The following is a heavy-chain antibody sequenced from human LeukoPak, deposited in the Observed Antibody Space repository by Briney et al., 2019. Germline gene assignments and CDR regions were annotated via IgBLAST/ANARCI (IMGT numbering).Heavy chain of an antibody. CDR3: ARDWPSTYYYDSSGYYYPPFDY. D-gene: IGHD3-22*01. J-gene: IGHJ4*02. V-gene: IGHV1-18*01. Sequence: GASVKVSCKASGYTFTSYGISWVRQAPGQGLEWMGWISACNGNTNYAQKLQGRVTMTTDTSTSTAYMELRSLRSDDTAVYYCARDWPSTYYYDSSGYYYPPFDYWGRGTLVTVSS. CDR2: ISACNGNT. CDR1: GYTFTSYG.